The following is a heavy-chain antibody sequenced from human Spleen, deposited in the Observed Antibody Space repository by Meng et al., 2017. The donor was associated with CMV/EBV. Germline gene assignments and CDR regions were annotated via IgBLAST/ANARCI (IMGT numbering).Heavy chain of an antibody. Sequence: ASVKVSCKASGYTFSTYYIHWVRQAPEKGLEWMGGFDPEDGETIYAQNFQGRVTMTEDTSTDTAYMELSSLRSEDTAVYYCTTLYCGDTSCSGYFEYWGQGTLVTVSS. CDR2: FDPEDGET. V-gene: IGHV1-24*01. J-gene: IGHJ4*02. CDR1: GYTFSTYY. CDR3: TTLYCGDTSCSGYFEY. D-gene: IGHD2-2*01.